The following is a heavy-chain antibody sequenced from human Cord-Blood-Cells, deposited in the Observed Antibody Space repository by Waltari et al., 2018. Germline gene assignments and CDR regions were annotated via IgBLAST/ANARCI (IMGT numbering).Heavy chain of an antibody. V-gene: IGHV4-39*01. D-gene: IGHD1-26*01. J-gene: IGHJ3*02. CDR1: GGSISSRSYY. Sequence: QLQLQESGPGLVKLSETLSLTCTVSGGSISSRSYYWGWIRQPPGKGLEWIGSIYYSGSTYYNPSLKSRVTISVDTSKNQFSLKLSSVTAADTAVYYCASWWSYYAFDIWGQGTMVTVSS. CDR2: IYYSGST. CDR3: ASWWSYYAFDI.